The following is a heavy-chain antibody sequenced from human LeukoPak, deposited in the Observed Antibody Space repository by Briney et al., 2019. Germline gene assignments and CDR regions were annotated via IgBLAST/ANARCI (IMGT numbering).Heavy chain of an antibody. Sequence: ASVTVSCKASGYTFTGYYMHWVRQAPGQGLEWMGWINPNSGGTNYAQKFQGRVTMTRDTSISTAYMELSRLRSDDTAVYYCARVGDGYNFNYYYWGQGTLVTVSS. D-gene: IGHD5-24*01. CDR1: GYTFTGYY. V-gene: IGHV1-2*02. CDR2: INPNSGGT. CDR3: ARVGDGYNFNYYY. J-gene: IGHJ4*02.